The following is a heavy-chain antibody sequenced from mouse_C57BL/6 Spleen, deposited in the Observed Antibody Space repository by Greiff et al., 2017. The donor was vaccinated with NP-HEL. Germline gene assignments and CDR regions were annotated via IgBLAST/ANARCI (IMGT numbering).Heavy chain of an antibody. J-gene: IGHJ3*01. CDR3: ARDPSLTGTSWFAY. CDR1: GYTFTDYN. CDR2: INPNNGGT. D-gene: IGHD4-1*01. V-gene: IGHV1-22*01. Sequence: LVKPGASVKMSCKASGYTFTDYNMHWVKQSHGKSLEWIGYINPNNGGTSYNQKFKGKATLTVNKSSSTAYMELRSLTSEDSAVYYCARDPSLTGTSWFAYWGQGTLVTVSA.